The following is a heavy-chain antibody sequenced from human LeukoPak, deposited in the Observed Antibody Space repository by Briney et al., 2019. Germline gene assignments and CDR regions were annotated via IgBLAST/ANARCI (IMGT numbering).Heavy chain of an antibody. CDR3: ARGSYDFWSGTTFDY. J-gene: IGHJ4*02. Sequence: APVKVSCKASGGTFSSYAISWVRQAPGQGLEWMGGIIPIFGTANYAQKFQGRVTITTDESTSTAYMELSSLRSEDTAVYYCARGSYDFWSGTTFDYWGQGTLVTVSS. CDR2: IIPIFGTA. D-gene: IGHD3-3*01. V-gene: IGHV1-69*05. CDR1: GGTFSSYA.